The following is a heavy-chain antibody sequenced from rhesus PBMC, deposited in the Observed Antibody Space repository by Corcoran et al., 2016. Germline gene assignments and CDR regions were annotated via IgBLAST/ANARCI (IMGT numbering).Heavy chain of an antibody. Sequence: QLQLQESGPGLVQPSETLSVTCAVSGGSIGSSSWGWIRQAAGQGLEWIGYINGRGMSTYSNPPLKSRVTLSVDTSKNQLSLKLSSVTAADTAVYYCASDPCYFSGIDAWGQGVLVTVSS. V-gene: IGHV4-169*02. CDR2: INGRGMST. D-gene: IGHD2-27*01. CDR3: ASDPCYFSGIDA. CDR1: GGSIGSSS. J-gene: IGHJ4*01.